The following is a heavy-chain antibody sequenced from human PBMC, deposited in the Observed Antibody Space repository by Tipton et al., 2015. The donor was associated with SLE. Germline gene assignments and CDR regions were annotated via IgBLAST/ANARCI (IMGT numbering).Heavy chain of an antibody. J-gene: IGHJ6*03. V-gene: IGHV3-30*04. D-gene: IGHD1-26*01. Sequence: SLRLSCAASGKKSRSETMHWVRQAPGKGLEWVAVISYDGSNKYYADSVKGRFTISRDNSKNTLYLQMNSLRAEDTAVYYCARERGVGAHYCYYMDVWGKGTTVTVSS. CDR3: ARERGVGAHYCYYMDV. CDR1: GKKSRSET. CDR2: ISYDGSNK.